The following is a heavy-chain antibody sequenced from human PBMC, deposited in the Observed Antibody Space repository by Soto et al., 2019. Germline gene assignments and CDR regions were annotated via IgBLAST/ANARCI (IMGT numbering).Heavy chain of an antibody. CDR3: AKKEVAMVVVVYGAAFDV. V-gene: IGHV3-23*01. CDR2: ISGSGGST. J-gene: IGHJ3*01. D-gene: IGHD3-22*01. CDR1: GFTFSSYA. Sequence: PGGSLRLSCAASGFTFSSYAMSWVRQAPGKGLEWVSVISGSGGSTYYADSVKGRFTISRDNSKNTVYLQMNSLRAGDTAVYFCAKKEVAMVVVVYGAAFDVWGQGTMVTVSS.